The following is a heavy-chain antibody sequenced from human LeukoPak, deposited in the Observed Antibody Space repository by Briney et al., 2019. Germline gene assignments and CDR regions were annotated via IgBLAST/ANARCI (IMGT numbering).Heavy chain of an antibody. D-gene: IGHD3-22*01. CDR3: ARGDSSGYYRYFDY. CDR1: GGSISSGGYS. CDR2: IYHSGST. V-gene: IGHV4-30-2*01. Sequence: SETLSLTCAVSGGSISSGGYSWSWIRQPPGKGLEWIGYIYHSGSTYYNPSLKSRVTISVDRFKNQFSLKLSSVTAADTAVYYCARGDSSGYYRYFDYWGQGTLVTVSS. J-gene: IGHJ4*02.